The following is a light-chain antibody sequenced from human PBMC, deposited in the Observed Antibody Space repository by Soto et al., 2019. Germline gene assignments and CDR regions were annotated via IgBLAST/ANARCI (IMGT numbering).Light chain of an antibody. CDR1: QSVGKN. CDR3: QQYNNWPPTYT. Sequence: EIVMTQSPATRSVSPGERATLSCRASQSVGKNLAWYQQKLGQAPRLLIYGASTRATGIPARFSGSGSGTEFTLTISSLQSEDFAVYYCQQYNNWPPTYTFGQGTKLEIK. J-gene: IGKJ2*01. CDR2: GAS. V-gene: IGKV3-15*01.